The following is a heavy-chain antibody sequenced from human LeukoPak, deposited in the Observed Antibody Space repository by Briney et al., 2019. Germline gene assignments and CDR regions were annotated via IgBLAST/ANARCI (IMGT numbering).Heavy chain of an antibody. CDR3: AKAPPGKFDP. J-gene: IGHJ5*02. CDR1: GYTFTSYD. D-gene: IGHD3-10*01. CDR2: MNANSGNT. Sequence: GASVKVSCKASGYTFTSYDINWVRQATGQGLEWMGWMNANSGNTGYAQRFQDRVTFTRDTSINTAYMELSSLRAEDTAVYYCAKAPPGKFDPWGQGTLVTISS. V-gene: IGHV1-8*01.